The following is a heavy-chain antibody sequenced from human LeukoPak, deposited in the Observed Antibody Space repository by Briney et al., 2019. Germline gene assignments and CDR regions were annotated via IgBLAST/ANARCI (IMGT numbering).Heavy chain of an antibody. CDR1: GFPFSSYV. CDR2: INHNAEMI. Sequence: PGGSLRLSCEASGFPFSSYVMSWVRQAPGKGLERIAYINHNAEMIFYPDFVKGRFTISRDNAKNSLYLQMNALRDEDTAIYYCARDHDWAFDLWGQGTLVTVSS. V-gene: IGHV3-48*02. D-gene: IGHD3-9*01. CDR3: ARDHDWAFDL. J-gene: IGHJ4*02.